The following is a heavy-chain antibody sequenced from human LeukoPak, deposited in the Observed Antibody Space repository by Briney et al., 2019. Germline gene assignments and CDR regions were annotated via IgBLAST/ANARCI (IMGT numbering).Heavy chain of an antibody. J-gene: IGHJ4*02. CDR2: INTNTGNP. CDR3: ARNGISDYTGFDY. Sequence: ASVKVSCKASGYTFTKYAINWVRQAPGQGLEWMGWINTNTGNPTNAQGFRGRFDFSLDTSVSTAYLQITSLKAEDTAVYCCARNGISDYTGFDYWGQGSLVTVSS. V-gene: IGHV7-4-1*02. D-gene: IGHD5-12*01. CDR1: GYTFTKYA.